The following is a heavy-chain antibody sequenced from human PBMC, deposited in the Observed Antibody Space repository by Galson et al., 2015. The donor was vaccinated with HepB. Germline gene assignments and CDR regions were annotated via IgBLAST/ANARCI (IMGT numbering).Heavy chain of an antibody. CDR1: GGTFSNYA. CDR3: AISSPTGGNSLMGVGGF. CDR2: IIPMLDIA. V-gene: IGHV1-69*04. Sequence: SVKVSCKASGGTFSNYAVSWVRQAPGQGLEWMGRIIPMLDIATYAQKFQGRVTITADKSTATAYMELNSLTSDDTAVFYCAISSPTGGNSLMGVGGFWGQGTLVTVSS. D-gene: IGHD4-23*01. J-gene: IGHJ1*01.